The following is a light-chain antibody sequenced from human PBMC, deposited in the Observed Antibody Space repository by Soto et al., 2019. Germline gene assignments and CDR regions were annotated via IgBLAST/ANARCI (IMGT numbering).Light chain of an antibody. CDR2: GNS. CDR1: SSNIGAGYD. J-gene: IGLJ2*01. Sequence: QLVLTQPPSVSGAPGQRVTISYTGSSSNIGAGYDVHWYQQLPGTAPKLLIYGNSNRPSGVPDRFSGSKSGTSASLAITGLQAEDEADYYCQSYDSSLSGSNVVFGGGTQLTVL. CDR3: QSYDSSLSGSNVV. V-gene: IGLV1-40*01.